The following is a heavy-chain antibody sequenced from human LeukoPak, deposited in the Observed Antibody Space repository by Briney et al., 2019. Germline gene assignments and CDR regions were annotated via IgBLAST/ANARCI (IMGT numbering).Heavy chain of an antibody. CDR2: IRSKAYGGTT. J-gene: IGHJ6*02. CDR1: GFTFGDYA. D-gene: IGHD2-2*02. CDR3: TRWIDIVVVPAAISYYYYGMDV. V-gene: IGHV3-49*03. Sequence: PGGSLRLSCTASGFTFGDYAMSWFRQAPGKGLEWVGFIRSKAYGGTTEYAASVKGRFTISRDDSKSIAYLQMNSLKTEDTAVYYCTRWIDIVVVPAAISYYYYGMDVWGQGTTVTDSS.